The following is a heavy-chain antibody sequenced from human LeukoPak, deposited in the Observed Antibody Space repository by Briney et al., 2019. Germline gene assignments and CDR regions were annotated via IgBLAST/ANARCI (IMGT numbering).Heavy chain of an antibody. CDR3: AKMKGHPLPKYFMDV. Sequence: PGGSLRLSCAATGFTFIGFAMSWVRRTPGKGLEWVSGISGSGDNTLYADSVKGRFTISRDNSKNTLYLEMNSLRAEDTAIYYCAKMKGHPLPKYFMDVWGQGTTVTVSS. CDR2: ISGSGDNT. CDR1: GFTFIGFA. J-gene: IGHJ6*01. D-gene: IGHD2/OR15-2a*01. V-gene: IGHV3-23*01.